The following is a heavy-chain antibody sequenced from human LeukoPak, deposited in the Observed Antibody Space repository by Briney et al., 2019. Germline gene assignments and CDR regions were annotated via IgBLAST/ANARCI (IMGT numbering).Heavy chain of an antibody. CDR1: GFTFTIFT. J-gene: IGHJ4*02. CDR3: ARRDDGSSQVCY. Sequence: GGSLRLSCAASGFTFTIFTTDCVRQAPGKGLEWVAIISYDGSSKYYANSVKGRFTISRDNSKSTLYLQMNSLRPEDTAVYYCARRDDGSSQVCYWGPVTLVTVSS. D-gene: IGHD3-22*01. V-gene: IGHV3-30-3*01. CDR2: ISYDGSSK.